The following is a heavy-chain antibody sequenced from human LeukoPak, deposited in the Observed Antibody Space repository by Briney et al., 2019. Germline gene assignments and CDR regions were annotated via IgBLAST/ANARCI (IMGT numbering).Heavy chain of an antibody. Sequence: TGGSLRLSCAASGFTFSSYGMHWVRQAPGKGLEWVAVIWYDGSNKYYADSVKGRFTISRDNSKNTLYLQMNSLRAEDTAVYYCARNYYDSSGYYYHDYRGQGTLVTVSS. CDR1: GFTFSSYG. D-gene: IGHD3-22*01. J-gene: IGHJ4*02. CDR3: ARNYYDSSGYYYHDY. CDR2: IWYDGSNK. V-gene: IGHV3-33*01.